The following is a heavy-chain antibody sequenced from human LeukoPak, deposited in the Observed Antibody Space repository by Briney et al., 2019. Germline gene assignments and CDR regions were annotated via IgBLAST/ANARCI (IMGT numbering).Heavy chain of an antibody. V-gene: IGHV5-51*01. Sequence: GESLKISCKGSGYRFTNYHIGWVRQMPGKGLEWMGIIYPADSDTRYRPTFRGQVTISVDKSINTAYLQWSSLKASDTAMYYCTRLISRRSDYNYVDDWGQGTLITVSS. D-gene: IGHD5-24*01. CDR2: IYPADSDT. CDR3: TRLISRRSDYNYVDD. CDR1: GYRFTNYH. J-gene: IGHJ4*02.